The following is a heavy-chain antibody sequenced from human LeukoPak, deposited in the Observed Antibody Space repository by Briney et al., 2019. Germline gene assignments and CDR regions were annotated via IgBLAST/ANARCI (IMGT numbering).Heavy chain of an antibody. CDR1: GGSTSSSSYY. CDR2: IYYSGNT. D-gene: IGHD3-10*01. CDR3: TRDIGLGSYYIPLSFDY. V-gene: IGHV4-39*07. Sequence: SETLSLTCTVSGGSTSSSSYYWGWIRQPPGEGLEWIGSIYYSGNTYYNPSLKSRLTISVDTSKNQFSLKLSSVTAADTAVYYCTRDIGLGSYYIPLSFDYWGQGTLVTVSS. J-gene: IGHJ4*02.